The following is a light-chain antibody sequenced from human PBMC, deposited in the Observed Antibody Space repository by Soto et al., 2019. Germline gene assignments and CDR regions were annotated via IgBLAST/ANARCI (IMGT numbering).Light chain of an antibody. CDR3: QQIGSYPFT. CDR1: HDIGDW. CDR2: ASS. Sequence: DILMTQSPSSVSASVGDRITVTCRASHDIGDWLAWYQQRPGQAPKLLIYASSNLHSGVPSRFRGSGSGTDFTLTISSLQPEDFATYYCQQIGSYPFTFGPGTKVDI. J-gene: IGKJ3*01. V-gene: IGKV1-12*02.